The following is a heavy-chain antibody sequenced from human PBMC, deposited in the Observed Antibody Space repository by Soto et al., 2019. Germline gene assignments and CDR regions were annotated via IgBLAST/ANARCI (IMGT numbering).Heavy chain of an antibody. V-gene: IGHV4-39*01. CDR2: IYYSGST. D-gene: IGHD5-18*01. CDR3: ARHEGYSYGYFDY. J-gene: IGHJ4*02. Sequence: TSETLSLTCTVSGGSISSSSYYWGWLRQPPGKGLEWIGSIYYSGSTYYNPSLKSRVTISVDTSKNQFSLKLSSVTVADTAVYYCARHEGYSYGYFDYWGQGTLVTVSS. CDR1: GGSISSSSYY.